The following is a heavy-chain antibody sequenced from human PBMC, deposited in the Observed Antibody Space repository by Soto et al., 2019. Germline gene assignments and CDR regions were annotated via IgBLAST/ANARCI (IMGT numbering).Heavy chain of an antibody. J-gene: IGHJ4*02. CDR2: ISGSGGST. Sequence: EVQLLESGGGLVQPGGSLRLSCAASGFTFSSYAMSWVRQAPGKGLEWVSTISGSGGSTYYADSVKGRFTISRDNSKNALYLQVHSLRDEDTAVYYCAKEPYYYDSSGLTWGQGTLVTVSS. CDR1: GFTFSSYA. V-gene: IGHV3-23*01. CDR3: AKEPYYYDSSGLT. D-gene: IGHD3-22*01.